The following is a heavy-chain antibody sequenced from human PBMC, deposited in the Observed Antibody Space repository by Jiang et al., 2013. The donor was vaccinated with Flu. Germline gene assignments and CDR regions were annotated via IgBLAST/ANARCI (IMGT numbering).Heavy chain of an antibody. J-gene: IGHJ4*02. V-gene: IGHV1-18*01. D-gene: IGHD2-15*01. CDR2: ISVYNGDT. Sequence: KVSCKASGYTFTSYGITWVRQAPGQGLEWLAWISVYNGDTNYAQKVQGRVTMTTDTSTSTAYMELTGLRSDDTAVYYCARGGDSLFLDYWGQGTLLTVSS. CDR3: ARGGDSLFLDY. CDR1: GYTFTSYG.